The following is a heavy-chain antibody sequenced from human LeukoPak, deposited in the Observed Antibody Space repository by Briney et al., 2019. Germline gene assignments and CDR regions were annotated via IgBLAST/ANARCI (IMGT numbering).Heavy chain of an antibody. D-gene: IGHD5-24*01. J-gene: IGHJ3*02. CDR1: GGSISSGGYY. CDR3: ARDQLGDGYNSDAFDI. Sequence: SETLSLTCTVSGGSISSGGYYWSWIRQHPGKGLEWIGYIYYSGSTYYNPSLKSRVTISVDTSKNQFSLKLSSVTAADTAVYYCARDQLGDGYNSDAFDIWGQGTMVTVSS. CDR2: IYYSGST. V-gene: IGHV4-31*03.